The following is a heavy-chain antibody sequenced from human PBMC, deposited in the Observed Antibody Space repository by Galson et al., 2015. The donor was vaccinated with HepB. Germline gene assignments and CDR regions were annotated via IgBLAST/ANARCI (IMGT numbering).Heavy chain of an antibody. CDR2: FDPEDGQT. CDR3: AAGPPQYECATGPHSSTSCTDYYYYSGMDV. J-gene: IGHJ6*02. D-gene: IGHD2-2*01. V-gene: IGHV1-24*01. CDR1: GYTLTELS. Sequence: SVKVSCKVSGYTLTELSMHWVRQTPGKGLEWMGSFDPEDGQTLYAQIFQGRLTMTEDTSTDTAYMELSSLRSEDTAIYFCAAGPPQYECATGPHSSTSCTDYYYYSGMDVWGQGTTVTVSS.